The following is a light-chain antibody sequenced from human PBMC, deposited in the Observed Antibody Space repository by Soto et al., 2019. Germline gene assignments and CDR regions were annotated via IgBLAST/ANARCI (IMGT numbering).Light chain of an antibody. CDR1: QGLVYSDGNTY. CDR2: KVS. CDR3: MQGTHWPIT. Sequence: DFVMTQSPLSLPVTLGQPASISCRSSQGLVYSDGNTYLNWCQXRTGQSQRGXIYKVSDRDSGVPDRFSGSVSGTHFTLKISRVEAEDFAVYDGMQGTHWPITFGQGTRLEIK. J-gene: IGKJ5*01. V-gene: IGKV2-30*01.